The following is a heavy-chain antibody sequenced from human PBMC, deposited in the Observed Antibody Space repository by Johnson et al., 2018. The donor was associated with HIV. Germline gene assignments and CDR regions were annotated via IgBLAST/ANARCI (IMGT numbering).Heavy chain of an antibody. Sequence: DVQLVESGGGLVKPGGSLRLSCAASGFTFSDYYMSWIRQAPGKGLEWVSVIYSGGSTYYADSVKGRFTISRDNSKNTLYLQMGSLRAEDMAVYYCARHTGYDAFDIWGQGTMVTVSS. CDR3: ARHTGYDAFDI. V-gene: IGHV3-66*04. CDR2: IYSGGST. J-gene: IGHJ3*02. CDR1: GFTFSDYY. D-gene: IGHD3-22*01.